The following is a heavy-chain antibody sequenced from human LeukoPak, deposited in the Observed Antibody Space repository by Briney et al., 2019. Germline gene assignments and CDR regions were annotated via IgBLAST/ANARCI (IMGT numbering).Heavy chain of an antibody. CDR1: GGSLSSGDYY. J-gene: IGHJ4*02. Sequence: SSETLSLTCTVSGGSLSSGDYYWSWIRQPPGKGLEWIGYIYYSGSTYYNPSLKSQVTISVDTSKNQFSLKLSSVTAADTAVYYCARSVMVATYYFDYWGQGTLVTVSS. CDR3: ARSVMVATYYFDY. D-gene: IGHD5-12*01. V-gene: IGHV4-30-4*02. CDR2: IYYSGST.